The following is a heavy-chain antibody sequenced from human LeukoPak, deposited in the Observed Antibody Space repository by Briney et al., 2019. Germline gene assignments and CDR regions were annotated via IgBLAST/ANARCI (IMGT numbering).Heavy chain of an antibody. V-gene: IGHV3-48*03. CDR2: ISSSGSTI. Sequence: GGSLRLSCAASGLTFSIYEMNWVRQAPGKGLEWVSYISSSGSTIYYADSVKGRFTISRDNAKNSLSLQMNSLRAEDTAVYYCARETDSTLFDYWGQGTLVTVSS. CDR3: ARETDSTLFDY. CDR1: GLTFSIYE. J-gene: IGHJ4*02. D-gene: IGHD2-2*01.